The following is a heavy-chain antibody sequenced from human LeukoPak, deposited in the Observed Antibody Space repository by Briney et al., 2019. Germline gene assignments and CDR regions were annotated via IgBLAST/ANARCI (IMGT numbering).Heavy chain of an antibody. D-gene: IGHD2-15*01. CDR3: ARGADGVSSNSRGWFDP. CDR1: GFTFSSYS. Sequence: GGSLRLSCAASGFTFSSYSMNWVRQAPGKGLGWVSSISTSSSYIYYADSVKGRFTISRDNARNSLYLQMNTLRAEDTAVYSCARGADGVSSNSRGWFDPWGQGTLVTVSS. V-gene: IGHV3-21*01. J-gene: IGHJ5*02. CDR2: ISTSSSYI.